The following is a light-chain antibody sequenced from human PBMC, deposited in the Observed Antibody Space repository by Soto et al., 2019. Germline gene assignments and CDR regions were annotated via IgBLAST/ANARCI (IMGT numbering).Light chain of an antibody. Sequence: DIVLTQSPATLSLSPGDRATLSCRASRSVSRTYFAWYQQRPGQAPRLLIYGASNRATGIPDRFTGSGSGTDFTLTITRLESEDFAVYYCQQYSASLWTFGQGTKVEVK. CDR1: RSVSRTY. J-gene: IGKJ1*01. V-gene: IGKV3-20*01. CDR2: GAS. CDR3: QQYSASLWT.